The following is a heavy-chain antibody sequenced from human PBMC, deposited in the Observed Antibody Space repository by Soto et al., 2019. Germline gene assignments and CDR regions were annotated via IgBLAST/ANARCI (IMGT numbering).Heavy chain of an antibody. V-gene: IGHV1-8*01. D-gene: IGHD7-27*01. Sequence: QVQLVQSGAEVKKPGASVKVSCKASGYTFTSYDINWVRQATGQGLEWMGWMNTNSGNTGYAQKLQGRVTRTRNTSIITAYMELSSLRSEDTAVYYCASLPWANYYYYGMGVWGQGTTVTVSS. CDR3: ASLPWANYYYYGMGV. CDR2: MNTNSGNT. CDR1: GYTFTSYD. J-gene: IGHJ6*02.